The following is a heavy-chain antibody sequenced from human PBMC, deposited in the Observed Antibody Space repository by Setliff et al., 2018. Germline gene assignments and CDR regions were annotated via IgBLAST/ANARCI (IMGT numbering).Heavy chain of an antibody. CDR1: DGSLSTYY. CDR3: ARGGTFRYFDY. D-gene: IGHD5-12*01. Sequence: LSLTCTVSDGSLSTYYWSWIRQPPGKGLEFIGYVYYSGIANYSPSLKSRLTISVDTSKNQFSLKLRSVTAADTAVYYCARGGTFRYFDYWGQGTPVTDSS. V-gene: IGHV4-59*01. CDR2: VYYSGIA. J-gene: IGHJ4*02.